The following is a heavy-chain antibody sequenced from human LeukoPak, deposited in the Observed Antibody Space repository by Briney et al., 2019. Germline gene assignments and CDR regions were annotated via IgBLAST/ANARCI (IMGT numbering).Heavy chain of an antibody. V-gene: IGHV2-5*01. D-gene: IGHD6-13*01. J-gene: IGHJ5*02. Sequence: SGPTLVNPTQTLTLTCTFSGFSLSTSEEGVGWIRQPPGKALEWLALIYWNDDKRYSPSLNSRLTITKDTSKNQVVLTMTNMDPVDTATYYCAHRRGYSSSWYGNNWFDPWGQGTLVTVSS. CDR2: IYWNDDK. CDR3: AHRRGYSSSWYGNNWFDP. CDR1: GFSLSTSEEG.